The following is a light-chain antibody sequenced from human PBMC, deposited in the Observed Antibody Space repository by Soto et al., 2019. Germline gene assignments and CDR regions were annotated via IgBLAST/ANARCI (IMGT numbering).Light chain of an antibody. J-gene: IGLJ1*01. Sequence: SALNQPASVFGSPGQSITISFTGNSTAVGRYNYVSWYQQHPGKAPKLMVYDVSNRPSWVSNRFSGSKSGITASLTISGLQAEDEADCYCTSYTSDSTYVFGTGTKVTVL. CDR3: TSYTSDSTYV. CDR1: STAVGRYNY. CDR2: DVS. V-gene: IGLV2-14*01.